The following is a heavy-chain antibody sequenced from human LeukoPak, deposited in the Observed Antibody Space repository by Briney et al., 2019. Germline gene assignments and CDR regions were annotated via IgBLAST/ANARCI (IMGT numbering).Heavy chain of an antibody. V-gene: IGHV4-39*02. CDR1: GGSISKSPYY. Sequence: SETLSLTCSVSGGSISKSPYYWAWIRQTPGKGLAWIANIYYSGNTYYNLSLKSRVTISVDTSKNHFSLKLNSVTAADTAVYYCARSGPYCSGGSCYAYAMDVWGQGTTATVSS. J-gene: IGHJ6*02. D-gene: IGHD2-15*01. CDR2: IYYSGNT. CDR3: ARSGPYCSGGSCYAYAMDV.